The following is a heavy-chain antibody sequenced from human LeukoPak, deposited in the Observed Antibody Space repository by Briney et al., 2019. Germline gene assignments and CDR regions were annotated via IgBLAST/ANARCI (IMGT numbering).Heavy chain of an antibody. CDR1: GYTFTSYG. D-gene: IGHD2-2*03. CDR2: ISAYNGNT. V-gene: IGHV1-18*01. CDR3: ARVDSVDIVVVPAIDY. Sequence: GASVKVSCKASGYTFTSYGINWVRQAPGQGLEWMGWISAYNGNTNYAQKLQGRVTMTTDTSTSTAYMELRSLRSDDTAVYYCARVDSVDIVVVPAIDYWGQGTLVTVSS. J-gene: IGHJ4*02.